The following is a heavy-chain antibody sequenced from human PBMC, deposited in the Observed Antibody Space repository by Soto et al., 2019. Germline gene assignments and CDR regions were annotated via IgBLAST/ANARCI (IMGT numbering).Heavy chain of an antibody. Sequence: EVQLVESGGGLVQPGGSLRLSCAASGFTFSTYSMNWVRQAPGKGLEWVSYISSRSYTIYYVDSVKGRFTISRDNAKNSLYLQMNSLRDEYTAVYYCARGGSSTDNGMDVWGQGTKVTVSS. J-gene: IGHJ6*02. V-gene: IGHV3-48*02. CDR1: GFTFSTYS. CDR2: ISSRSYTI. CDR3: ARGGSSTDNGMDV. D-gene: IGHD3-16*01.